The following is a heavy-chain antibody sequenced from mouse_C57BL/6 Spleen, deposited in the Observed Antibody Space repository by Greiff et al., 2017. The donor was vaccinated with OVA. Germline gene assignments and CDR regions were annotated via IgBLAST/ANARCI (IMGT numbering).Heavy chain of an antibody. CDR2: IDPSDSET. J-gene: IGHJ4*01. V-gene: IGHV1-52*01. CDR3: ARSGAVVEDYAMDY. D-gene: IGHD1-1*01. CDR1: GYTFTSYW. Sequence: QVQLQQPGAELVRPGSSVKLSCKASGYTFTSYWMHWVKQRPIQGLEWIGNIDPSDSETHYNQKFKDKATLTVDKSSSTAYMQLSSLKSEDSSVYSGARSGAVVEDYAMDYWGQGTSVTVSS.